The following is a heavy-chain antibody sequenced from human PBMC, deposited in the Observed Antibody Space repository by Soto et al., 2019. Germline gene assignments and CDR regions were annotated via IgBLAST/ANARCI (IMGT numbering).Heavy chain of an antibody. CDR3: ARAGYGYGYVPDY. CDR1: GGTFSSYT. CDR2: IIPILGIA. V-gene: IGHV1-69*02. D-gene: IGHD5-18*01. Sequence: QVQLVQSGAEVKKPGSLVKVSCKASGGTFSSYTISWVRQAPGQGLEWMGRIIPILGIANYAQKFQGRVTITADKSTSTAYMELSSLRSEDTAVYYCARAGYGYGYVPDYWGQGTLVTVSS. J-gene: IGHJ4*02.